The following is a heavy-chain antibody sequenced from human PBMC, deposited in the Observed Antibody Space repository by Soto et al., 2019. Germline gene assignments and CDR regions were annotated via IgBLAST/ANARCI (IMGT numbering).Heavy chain of an antibody. V-gene: IGHV3-33*01. CDR3: ARDGLISSWSDNNWFDP. CDR2: IWYDGSNK. Sequence: QVQLGESGGGVVQPGRSLRLSCAASGFTFSSYGMHWVRQAPGKGLEWVAVIWYDGSNKYYADSVKGRFTISRDNSKNPLYLQMNSRRAEDTAVYYCARDGLISSWSDNNWFDPWGQGTLVTVSS. CDR1: GFTFSSYG. J-gene: IGHJ5*02. D-gene: IGHD6-13*01.